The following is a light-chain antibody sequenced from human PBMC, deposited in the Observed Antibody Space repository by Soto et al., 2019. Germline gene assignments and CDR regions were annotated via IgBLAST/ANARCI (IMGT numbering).Light chain of an antibody. J-gene: IGKJ4*01. CDR2: GAS. V-gene: IGKV3-15*01. CDR1: QSVSSN. Sequence: EIVMTQSPATLYASPGERATLSCRASQSVSSNLAWYQQKPGQAPRLLIYGASTRATRIPASFSGSGSGTEFTLTISGLQSEDFAVYYCQQYNNWPLAFGGGTKVEIK. CDR3: QQYNNWPLA.